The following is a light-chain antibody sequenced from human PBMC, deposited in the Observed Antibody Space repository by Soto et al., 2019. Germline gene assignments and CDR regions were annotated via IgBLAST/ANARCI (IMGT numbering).Light chain of an antibody. CDR2: AVS. V-gene: IGLV2-14*01. CDR1: SSDVGGYNY. Sequence: QAVVTQPASVSGSPGQSITISCTGTSSDVGGYNYVSWYQQYPGKAPKLMIYAVSNRPSGISNRFSGSKSGNTASLTISGLQAEDEADYYCSSYTSGSTYVFGTGTKLTVL. CDR3: SSYTSGSTYV. J-gene: IGLJ1*01.